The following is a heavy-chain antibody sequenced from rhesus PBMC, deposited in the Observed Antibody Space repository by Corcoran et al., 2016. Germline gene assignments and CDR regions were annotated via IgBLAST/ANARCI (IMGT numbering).Heavy chain of an antibody. Sequence: EVQLVESGGGLAKPGGSLRLSCAASGFTFSDYYMDWVLQAPGKGLEWVSRISNGGGSTWYADSVKGRFTISRENAKNTLYLQMNSLRAEDTAVYYCARRGYSNYGNYFDYWGQGVLVTVSS. CDR3: ARRGYSNYGNYFDY. J-gene: IGHJ4*01. D-gene: IGHD4-23*01. CDR1: GFTFSDYY. CDR2: ISNGGGST. V-gene: IGHV3-178*01.